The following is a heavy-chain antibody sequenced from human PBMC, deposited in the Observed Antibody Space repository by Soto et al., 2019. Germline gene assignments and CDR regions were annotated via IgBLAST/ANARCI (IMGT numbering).Heavy chain of an antibody. J-gene: IGHJ4*02. D-gene: IGHD1-7*01. CDR3: ARTLSFNSNYDYIDY. V-gene: IGHV1-69*13. Sequence: GASVKVSCKASGGTFSSYAISWVRQAPGQGLEWMGGIIPIFGTANYAQKFQGRVTITADESTSTAYMELSSLRSEDTAVYYCARTLSFNSNYDYIDYWGQRALVTVSA. CDR2: IIPIFGTA. CDR1: GGTFSSYA.